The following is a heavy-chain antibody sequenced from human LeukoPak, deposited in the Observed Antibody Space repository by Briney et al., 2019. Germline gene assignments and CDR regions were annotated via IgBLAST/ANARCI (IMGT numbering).Heavy chain of an antibody. D-gene: IGHD2-8*01. CDR1: GFTFSSYA. J-gene: IGHJ6*02. V-gene: IGHV3-23*01. Sequence: GGSLRLSCAASGFTFSSYAMSWVRQAPGKGLEWVSAISGSGGSTYYADSVKGRFTISRDNSKNTLYLQMNSLRVEDTAVYYCAKDGCTNGVCSLDYYGMDVWGQGTTVTVSS. CDR2: ISGSGGST. CDR3: AKDGCTNGVCSLDYYGMDV.